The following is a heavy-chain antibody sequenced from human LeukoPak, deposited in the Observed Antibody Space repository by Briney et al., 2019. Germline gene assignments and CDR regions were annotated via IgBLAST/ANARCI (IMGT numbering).Heavy chain of an antibody. V-gene: IGHV4-59*01. CDR2: VYDSGTT. Sequence: SETLSLTCTVSGGSISRYYWSWIRQPPGKGLECFGYVYDSGTTNYNPSLKSRVTISVDTSKNQFSLKLSSVTAADTAVYYCARGPYYYDSSGNFDYWGQGTLVTVSS. CDR1: GGSISRYY. D-gene: IGHD3-22*01. CDR3: ARGPYYYDSSGNFDY. J-gene: IGHJ4*02.